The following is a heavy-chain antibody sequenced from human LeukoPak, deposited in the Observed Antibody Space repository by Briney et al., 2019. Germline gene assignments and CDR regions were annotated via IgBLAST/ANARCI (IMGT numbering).Heavy chain of an antibody. J-gene: IGHJ4*02. CDR3: ARDGDTAARRGGYFDY. V-gene: IGHV3-23*01. D-gene: IGHD6-6*01. Sequence: GGSLRLSCAASGFTFSSYAMSWVRQAPGKGLEWVSAISGSGGSTYYADSVKGRFTISRDNSKNTLYLQMNSLRAEDTAVYYCARDGDTAARRGGYFDYWGQGTLVTVSS. CDR1: GFTFSSYA. CDR2: ISGSGGST.